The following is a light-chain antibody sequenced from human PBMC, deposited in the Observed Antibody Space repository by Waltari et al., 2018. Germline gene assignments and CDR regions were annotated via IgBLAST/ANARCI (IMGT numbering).Light chain of an antibody. CDR3: ASHGNNKV. J-gene: IGLJ3*02. V-gene: IGLV2-8*01. Sequence: QSALTQPASVSGSPGQSITISCTGTSSDVGLYNFVSWYQQHPGKAPKLIISGVDKRPSRVPVLFSRSTSGSTAYLTVSGLQAEDEADYYCASHGNNKVFGGGTKLTVL. CDR2: GVD. CDR1: SSDVGLYNF.